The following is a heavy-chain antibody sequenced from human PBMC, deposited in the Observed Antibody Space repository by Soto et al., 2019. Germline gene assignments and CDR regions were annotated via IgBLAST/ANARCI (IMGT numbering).Heavy chain of an antibody. J-gene: IGHJ5*02. V-gene: IGHV1-2*02. Sequence: GASVKVSCKASGYTFTGYYMHWVRQAPGQGLEWMGWINPNSGGTNYAQKFQGRVTMTRDTSISTACMELSRLRSDDTAVYYCARDFGSAMIVVVAPTNWFDPWGQGTLVTIAS. CDR3: ARDFGSAMIVVVAPTNWFDP. CDR1: GYTFTGYY. CDR2: INPNSGGT. D-gene: IGHD3-22*01.